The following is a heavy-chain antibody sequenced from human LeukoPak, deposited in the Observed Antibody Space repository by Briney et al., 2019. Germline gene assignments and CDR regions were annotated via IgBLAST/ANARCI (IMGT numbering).Heavy chain of an antibody. CDR2: VYHSGST. Sequence: SETLSLTCDVSGYSIRTGYYWGWVRQPPGKALEWIGSVYHSGSTYYNPSLQSRVNILVDTSKNQFSLSLTSVTAADTAVYYCARSYFSVGAFDIWGQGTMVTVSS. D-gene: IGHD2/OR15-2a*01. CDR3: ARSYFSVGAFDI. CDR1: GYSIRTGYY. J-gene: IGHJ3*02. V-gene: IGHV4-38-2*01.